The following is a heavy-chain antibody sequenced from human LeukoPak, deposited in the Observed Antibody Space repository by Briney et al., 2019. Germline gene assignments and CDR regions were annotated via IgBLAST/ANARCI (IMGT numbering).Heavy chain of an antibody. CDR1: GYSFTSYW. Sequence: GESLRISCKGSGYSFTSYWIGWVRQMPGKGLEWMGIIYPGDSDTRYSPSFQGQVTISADKSISTAYLQWSSLKASDTAMYYCATTGCSDCYLFHHWGQGTLVTVSS. D-gene: IGHD2-21*02. CDR3: ATTGCSDCYLFHH. V-gene: IGHV5-51*01. J-gene: IGHJ1*01. CDR2: IYPGDSDT.